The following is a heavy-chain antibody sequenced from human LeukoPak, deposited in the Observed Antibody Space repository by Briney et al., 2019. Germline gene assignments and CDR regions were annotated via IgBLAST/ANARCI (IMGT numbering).Heavy chain of an antibody. Sequence: ASVKVSCKASGYTFTGYYIHWVRQATGQGLEWMGWMNPNSGNTGYAQKFQGRVTMTRNTSISTAYMELSSLRSEDTAVYYCARGSQYYYDSSGYSDNNWFDPWGQGTLVTVSS. CDR2: MNPNSGNT. V-gene: IGHV1-8*02. J-gene: IGHJ5*02. CDR1: GYTFTGYY. D-gene: IGHD3-22*01. CDR3: ARGSQYYYDSSGYSDNNWFDP.